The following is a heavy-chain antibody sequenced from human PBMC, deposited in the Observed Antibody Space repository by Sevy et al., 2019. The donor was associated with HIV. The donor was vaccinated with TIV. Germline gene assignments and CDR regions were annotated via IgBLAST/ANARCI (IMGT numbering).Heavy chain of an antibody. CDR3: ASDQYGYSSSSPADY. Sequence: ASVKVSCKASGYTFTSYGISWVRQAPGQGLEWMGWISAYNGNTNYAQKLQGRVTMTTDTSTSTAYMELRSLRSDDTAVYYCASDQYGYSSSSPADYWGQGTLVTVSS. V-gene: IGHV1-18*01. CDR2: ISAYNGNT. CDR1: GYTFTSYG. J-gene: IGHJ4*02. D-gene: IGHD6-13*01.